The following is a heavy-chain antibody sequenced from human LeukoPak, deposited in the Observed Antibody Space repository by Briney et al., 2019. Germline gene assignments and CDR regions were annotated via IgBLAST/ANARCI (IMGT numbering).Heavy chain of an antibody. Sequence: GESLKISCKGSGYSFTSYWIGWVRQMPGKGLGWMGIIYPGDSDTRYRPSFQGQVTISADKSITTAYLQWSSLKASDTAMYYCARHDSSGWSEEGDAFDIWGQGTMVTVSS. CDR1: GYSFTSYW. CDR2: IYPGDSDT. D-gene: IGHD6-19*01. J-gene: IGHJ3*02. V-gene: IGHV5-51*01. CDR3: ARHDSSGWSEEGDAFDI.